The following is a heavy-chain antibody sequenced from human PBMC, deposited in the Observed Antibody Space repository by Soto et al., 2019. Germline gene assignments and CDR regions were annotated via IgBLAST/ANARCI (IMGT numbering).Heavy chain of an antibody. D-gene: IGHD3-22*01. Sequence: GGSLRLSCAASGFTFSGSAMHWVRQASGKGLEWVGRIRSKANSYATAYAASVKGRFTISRDDSKNTAYLQMNSLKTEDTAVYYCTRHGTADYYDSSGYYLGPPVHYGMDVWGQGTTVTVS. CDR2: IRSKANSYAT. CDR1: GFTFSGSA. J-gene: IGHJ6*02. CDR3: TRHGTADYYDSSGYYLGPPVHYGMDV. V-gene: IGHV3-73*01.